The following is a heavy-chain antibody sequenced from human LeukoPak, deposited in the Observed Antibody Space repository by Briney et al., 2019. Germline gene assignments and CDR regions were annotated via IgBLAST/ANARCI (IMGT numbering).Heavy chain of an antibody. Sequence: PGESLRLSCAASGFTFSTSTMNWVRQAPGKGLEWVSSISGSSDYMYYADSVKGRFTISRDNAKNSLYLQMNSLRAEDTAVYYCVRIPNNAGFPNWFDPWGQGTLVTVSS. CDR2: ISGSSDYM. CDR1: GFTFSTST. V-gene: IGHV3-21*01. D-gene: IGHD1-14*01. CDR3: VRIPNNAGFPNWFDP. J-gene: IGHJ5*02.